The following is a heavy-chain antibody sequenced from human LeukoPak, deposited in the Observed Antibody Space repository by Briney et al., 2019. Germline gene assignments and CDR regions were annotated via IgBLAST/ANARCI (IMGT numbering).Heavy chain of an antibody. CDR3: ARDASSSWFSWFDP. CDR1: GGSISSYY. Sequence: PSETLSLTCTVSGGSISSYYWSWIRQPAGKGLEWIGRIYTSGSTNYNPSLKSRVTMSVDTSKNQFSLKLSSVTAADTALYYCARDASSSWFSWFDPWGQGTLVTVSS. V-gene: IGHV4-4*07. D-gene: IGHD6-13*01. J-gene: IGHJ5*02. CDR2: IYTSGST.